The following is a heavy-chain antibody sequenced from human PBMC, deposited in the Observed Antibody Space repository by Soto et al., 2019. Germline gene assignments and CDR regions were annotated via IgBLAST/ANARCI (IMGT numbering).Heavy chain of an antibody. CDR2: ISAYNGNT. Sequence: APVKVSCKSSGYTFTSKGISWVQQAPGQGLEWMGWISAYNGNTNYAQKFQGRVTMTRNTSMSTAYMELSSLRSEDTAVYYWAREKSSWYDYWGQGTLVTVSS. V-gene: IGHV1-18*01. CDR3: AREKSSWYDY. CDR1: GYTFTSKG. D-gene: IGHD6-13*01. J-gene: IGHJ4*02.